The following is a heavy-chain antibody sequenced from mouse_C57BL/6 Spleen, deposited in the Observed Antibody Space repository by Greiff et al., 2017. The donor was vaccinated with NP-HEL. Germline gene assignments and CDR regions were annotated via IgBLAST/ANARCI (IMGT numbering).Heavy chain of an antibody. CDR3: AGSPYYAMDY. J-gene: IGHJ4*01. CDR2: IRNKANGYTP. V-gene: IGHV7-3*01. CDR1: GFTFTAYY. Sequence: DVMLVESGGGLVQPGGSLSLSCAASGFTFTAYYMSWVRQPPGKALEWLGFIRNKANGYTPEYSASVKGRFTISRDNSQSILYLQMIALRAEDSATYYCAGSPYYAMDYWGQGTSVTVSS.